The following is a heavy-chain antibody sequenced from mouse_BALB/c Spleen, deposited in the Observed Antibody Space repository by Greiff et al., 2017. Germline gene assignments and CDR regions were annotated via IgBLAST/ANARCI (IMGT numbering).Heavy chain of an antibody. CDR1: GYSITSDYA. Sequence: VQLKESGPGLVKPSQSLSLTCTVTGYSITSDYAWNWIRQFPGNKLEWMGYISYSGITSYNPSLKSRISITRDTSKNQFFLQLNSVTTEDTATYYCAKLGRGNFDYWGQGTTLTVSS. V-gene: IGHV3-2*02. CDR2: ISYSGIT. J-gene: IGHJ2*01. D-gene: IGHD4-1*01. CDR3: AKLGRGNFDY.